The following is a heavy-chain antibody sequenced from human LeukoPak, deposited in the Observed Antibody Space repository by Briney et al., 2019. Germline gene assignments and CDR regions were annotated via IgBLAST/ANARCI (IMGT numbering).Heavy chain of an antibody. CDR3: ARVRRVQLWLMGYYYYYMDV. D-gene: IGHD5-18*01. V-gene: IGHV4-30-4*08. Sequence: SQTLSLTCTVSGGSISSGDYYWSWIRQPPGKSLEWIGYIYYSGSTYYNPSLKSRVTISVDTSKNQFSLKLSSVTAADTAVYYCARVRRVQLWLMGYYYYYMDVWGKGTTVTVSS. CDR2: IYYSGST. J-gene: IGHJ6*03. CDR1: GGSISSGDYY.